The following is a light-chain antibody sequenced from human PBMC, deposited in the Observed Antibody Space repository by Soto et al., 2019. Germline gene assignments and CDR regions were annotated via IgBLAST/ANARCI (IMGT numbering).Light chain of an antibody. CDR1: SSNIGNNG. V-gene: IGLV1-36*01. J-gene: IGLJ2*01. CDR3: AAWDDSLNGVI. Sequence: QSVLTQPPSVSEAPRQRVTISCSGSSSNIGNNGVNWYQQLPGKAPKLLIYQDDLLPSGVSDRFSGSKSDTSASLAISGLQSEDEADYYCAAWDDSLNGVIFGGGTKVTVL. CDR2: QDD.